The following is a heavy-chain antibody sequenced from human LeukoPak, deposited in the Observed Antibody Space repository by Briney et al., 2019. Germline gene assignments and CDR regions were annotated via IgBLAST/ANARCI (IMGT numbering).Heavy chain of an antibody. CDR3: ARSAPYDFWSGYYTPFDY. Sequence: ASVKVSCKASGYTFTSYDINWVRQATGQGLEWMGWMNPNSGNTGYAQKFQGRVTMTRNTSISTAYMELCSLRSEDTAVYYCARSAPYDFWSGYYTPFDYWGQGTLVTVSS. CDR2: MNPNSGNT. CDR1: GYTFTSYD. V-gene: IGHV1-8*01. D-gene: IGHD3-3*01. J-gene: IGHJ4*02.